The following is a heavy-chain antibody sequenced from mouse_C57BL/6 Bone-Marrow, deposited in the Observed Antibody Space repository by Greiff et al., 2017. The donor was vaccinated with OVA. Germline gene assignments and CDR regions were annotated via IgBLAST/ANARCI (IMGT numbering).Heavy chain of an antibody. Sequence: VQLQHSGPELVKPGASVKISCKASGYTFTDYYMNWVKQSHGKSLEWIGDINPNNGGTSYNQKFKGQATLTVTKSSSTAYMGLRSLTSEDAAVYDCAAITTVVEGYWGQGTTLTVSS. CDR2: INPNNGGT. CDR1: GYTFTDYY. D-gene: IGHD1-1*01. CDR3: AAITTVVEGY. V-gene: IGHV1-26*01. J-gene: IGHJ2*01.